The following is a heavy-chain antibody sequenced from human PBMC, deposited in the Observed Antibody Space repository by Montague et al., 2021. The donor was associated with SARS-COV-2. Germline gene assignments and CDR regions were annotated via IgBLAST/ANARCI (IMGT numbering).Heavy chain of an antibody. J-gene: IGHJ2*01. V-gene: IGHV4-34*01. Sequence: SETLSLTCAVYSGSLSGYYWSWIRQAPGKGLEWIGEINYSGDTYYNPSLTSRVTISMDTSESQFSLKMTSVTAADTAVYFCARESDSCPAGTRYFDLWGRGTLVTVSS. CDR3: ARESDSCPAGTRYFDL. CDR2: INYSGDT. CDR1: SGSLSGYY. D-gene: IGHD2-2*01.